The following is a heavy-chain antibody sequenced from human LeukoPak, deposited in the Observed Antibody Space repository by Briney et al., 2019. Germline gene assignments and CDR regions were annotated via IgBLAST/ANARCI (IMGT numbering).Heavy chain of an antibody. CDR2: IYTSGST. V-gene: IGHV4-61*02. D-gene: IGHD3-22*01. Sequence: PSETLSLTCTVSGGSISSSSYYWSWIRQPAGKGLEWIGRIYTSGSTNYNPSLKSRVTISVDTSKNQFSLKLSSVTAADTAVYYCARDRPGDYDSSGSTNWFDPWGQGTLVTVSS. CDR3: ARDRPGDYDSSGSTNWFDP. CDR1: GGSISSSSYY. J-gene: IGHJ5*02.